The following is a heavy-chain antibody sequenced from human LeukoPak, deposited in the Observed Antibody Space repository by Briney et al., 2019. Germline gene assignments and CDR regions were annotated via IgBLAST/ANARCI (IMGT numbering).Heavy chain of an antibody. CDR1: GDSVSNNNYA. CDR2: TYYRTQWHN. CDR3: AGGYAFDV. V-gene: IGHV6-1*01. Sequence: SQTLSLTCAISGDSVSNNNYAWTWIRQSPSRVLEWLGRTYYRTQWHNDYARSVMSRISVDPDTSKSQFSLHLSSVTPDDTAVYYCAGGYAFDVWGQGTMVTVSS. J-gene: IGHJ3*01.